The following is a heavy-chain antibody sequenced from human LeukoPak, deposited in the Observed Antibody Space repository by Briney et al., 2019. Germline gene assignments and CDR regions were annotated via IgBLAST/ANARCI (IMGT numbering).Heavy chain of an antibody. Sequence: SETLSLTCTVSGGSNSSSSYYWGWIRQPPGKGLEWIGSIYYSGSTYYNPSLKSRVTISVDTSKNQFSLKLSSVTAADTAVYYCARLVGAIEDFDYWGQGTLVTVSS. D-gene: IGHD1-26*01. CDR3: ARLVGAIEDFDY. J-gene: IGHJ4*02. V-gene: IGHV4-39*01. CDR1: GGSNSSSSYY. CDR2: IYYSGST.